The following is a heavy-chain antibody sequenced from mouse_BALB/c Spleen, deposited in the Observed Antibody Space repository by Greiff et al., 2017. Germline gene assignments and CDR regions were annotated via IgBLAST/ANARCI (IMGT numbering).Heavy chain of an antibody. CDR2: IWAGGST. V-gene: IGHV2-9*02. CDR3: ARDHRYESWFAY. D-gene: IGHD2-14*01. CDR1: GFSLTSYG. Sequence: VMLVESGPGLVAPSQSLSITCTVSGFSLTSYGVHWVRQPPGKGLEWLGVIWAGGSTNYNSALMSRLSISKDNSKSQVFLKMNSLQTDDTAMYYCARDHRYESWFAYWGQGTLVTVSA. J-gene: IGHJ3*01.